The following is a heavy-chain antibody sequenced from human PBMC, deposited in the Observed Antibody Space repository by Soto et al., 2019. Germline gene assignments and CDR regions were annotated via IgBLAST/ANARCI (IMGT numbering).Heavy chain of an antibody. CDR2: IGGARDP. CDR1: GFSFSDYD. J-gene: IGHJ6*02. D-gene: IGHD2-15*01. CDR3: ARAYTGRLPRRADYYYALDV. V-gene: IGHV3-13*05. Sequence: EVQLVASGWGSVQPGGSLRLACTASGFSFSDYDMHWVRQAPGKVLEWVSTIGGARDPYYTGSVKHRFTISRENARNSMVLQMNSVTVGDTAVYYCARAYTGRLPRRADYYYALDVWGQGIMVTVSS.